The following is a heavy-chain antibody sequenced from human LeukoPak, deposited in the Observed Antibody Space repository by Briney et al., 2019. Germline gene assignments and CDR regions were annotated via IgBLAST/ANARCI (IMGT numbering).Heavy chain of an antibody. CDR1: GYTFTSYA. CDR3: ARGAYCSSTSCPIYYYYGMDV. D-gene: IGHD2-2*01. CDR2: INAGNGNT. Sequence: ASVKVSCKASGYTFTSYAMHWVRQAPGQRLEWMGWINAGNGNTKYSQKFQGRVTITRDTSASTAYMELSSLRSEDTAVYYCARGAYCSSTSCPIYYYYGMDVWGQGTTVTVSS. V-gene: IGHV1-3*01. J-gene: IGHJ6*02.